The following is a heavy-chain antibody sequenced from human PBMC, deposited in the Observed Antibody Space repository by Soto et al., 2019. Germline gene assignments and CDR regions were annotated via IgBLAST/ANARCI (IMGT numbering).Heavy chain of an antibody. CDR3: ARVRVDYYDSSGYYLFDY. CDR1: GGSISSGDYY. V-gene: IGHV4-30-4*01. Sequence: SETLSLTCTVSGGSISSGDYYWSWIRQPPGKGLEWIGYIYYSGSTYYNPSLKSRVTISVDTSKNQFSLKLSSVTAADTTVYYCARVRVDYYDSSGYYLFDYWGQGTLVTVSS. J-gene: IGHJ4*01. CDR2: IYYSGST. D-gene: IGHD3-22*01.